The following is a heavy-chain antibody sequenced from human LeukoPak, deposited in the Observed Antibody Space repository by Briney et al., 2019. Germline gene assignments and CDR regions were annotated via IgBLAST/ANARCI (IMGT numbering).Heavy chain of an antibody. CDR3: ARRSSYGDYWGSVGFDI. CDR2: IYPGDSDT. D-gene: IGHD4-17*01. V-gene: IGHV5-51*01. J-gene: IGHJ3*02. CDR1: GYSFTAYW. Sequence: GESLKISCKGSGYSFTAYWIGWVRQMPGKGLEWMGIIYPGDSDTRYSPSFQGQVTISADKSISTAYLQWSGLKASDTAMYYCARRSSYGDYWGSVGFDIWGQGTLVTVSS.